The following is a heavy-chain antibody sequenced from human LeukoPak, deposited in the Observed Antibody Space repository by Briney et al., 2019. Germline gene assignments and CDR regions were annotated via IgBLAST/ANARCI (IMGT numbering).Heavy chain of an antibody. V-gene: IGHV1-18*01. CDR3: VRDIQWRFDP. CDR1: GYIFTSYG. D-gene: IGHD2-8*01. J-gene: IGHJ5*02. CDR2: ISTNKGNT. Sequence: ASVKVSCKASGYIFTSYGISWVRQAPGQGLVWMGWISTNKGNTNYAQRLQGRVTMTTDTSTSTAYMELRSLRSDDTAIYYCVRDIQWRFDPWGQGTLVTVSS.